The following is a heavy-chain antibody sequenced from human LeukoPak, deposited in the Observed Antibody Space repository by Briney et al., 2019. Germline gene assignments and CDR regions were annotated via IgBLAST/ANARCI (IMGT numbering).Heavy chain of an antibody. CDR3: ARLSSLANIAARGRTWFDT. Sequence: SETLSLTCAVYGGSFSDYWWTWIRQSPGKGLEWIGEVNHSGRTNYNPSLKSRVSISVDRSKKQFSLKLSSVTAADTAVYYCARLSSLANIAARGRTWFDTWGQGSLVTVSS. J-gene: IGHJ5*02. V-gene: IGHV4-34*01. CDR2: VNHSGRT. CDR1: GGSFSDYW. D-gene: IGHD6-6*01.